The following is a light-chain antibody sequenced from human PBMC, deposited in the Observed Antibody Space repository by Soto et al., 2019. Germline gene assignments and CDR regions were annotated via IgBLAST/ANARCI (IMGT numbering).Light chain of an antibody. J-gene: IGLJ2*01. Sequence: QSALTQPASVSGSPGQSITISCTGSSSDVGGYNYVSWYQQHPGKAPKLMIYEVSNRPSGVPDRFSGSKSGTSASLAITGLQAEDEAHYYCHSFDSRLIGLLFGGGTKVTVL. CDR2: EVS. CDR3: HSFDSRLIGLL. V-gene: IGLV2-14*01. CDR1: SSDVGGYNY.